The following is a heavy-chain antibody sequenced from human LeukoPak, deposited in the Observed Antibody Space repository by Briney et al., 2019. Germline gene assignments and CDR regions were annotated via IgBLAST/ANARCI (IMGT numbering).Heavy chain of an antibody. Sequence: GGSLRLSCTASGFTFSTYAMNWVRQAPGKGLEWVSTISGGGGSTFYADSVKGRFTISRDNSKNTLYLQMNSLRAEDTAVYYCAKDGYTEWLGLYYFDYWGQGTLVTVSS. CDR3: AKDGYTEWLGLYYFDY. J-gene: IGHJ4*02. V-gene: IGHV3-23*01. CDR1: GFTFSTYA. D-gene: IGHD6-19*01. CDR2: ISGGGGST.